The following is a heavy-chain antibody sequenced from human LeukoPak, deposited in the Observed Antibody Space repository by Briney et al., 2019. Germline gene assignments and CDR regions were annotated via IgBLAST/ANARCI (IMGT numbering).Heavy chain of an antibody. D-gene: IGHD1-26*01. V-gene: IGHV3-21*01. Sequence: GSLRLSCAASGFTFSSYSMNWVRQAPGKGLEWVSSISSSSSYIYYADSVKGRFTVSRDNAKNSLYLQMNSLRAEDMAVYYCARDIVGATKAGYWGQGTLVTVSS. CDR2: ISSSSSYI. CDR3: ARDIVGATKAGY. CDR1: GFTFSSYS. J-gene: IGHJ4*02.